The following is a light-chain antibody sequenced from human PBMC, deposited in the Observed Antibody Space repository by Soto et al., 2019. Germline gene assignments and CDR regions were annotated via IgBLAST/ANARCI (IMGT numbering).Light chain of an antibody. V-gene: IGLV2-8*01. CDR3: KSYAGSKTYV. Sequence: QSALTQPPSESGSPGQSVTISCTGTKNDIGVYDFVSWYQHHPGKAPRLIIYEVVQRPSGVPDRFSGSKSGNTASLTVSGLQAADEADYFCKSYAGSKTYVFGSGTQLTVL. CDR2: EVV. J-gene: IGLJ7*01. CDR1: KNDIGVYDF.